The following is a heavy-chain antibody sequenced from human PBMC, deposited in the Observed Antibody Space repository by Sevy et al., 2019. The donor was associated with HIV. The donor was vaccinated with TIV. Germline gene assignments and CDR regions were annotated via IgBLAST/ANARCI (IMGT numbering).Heavy chain of an antibody. D-gene: IGHD3-10*01. CDR2: ISGSGGST. V-gene: IGHV3-23*01. CDR3: VHGYGLGSPPDY. J-gene: IGHJ4*02. Sequence: GGSLRLSCAASGFTFNSYAMSWVRQAPGKGLEWVSSISGSGGSTYYADSLNGRFTISRDNSKKTVDLDMNSLRGEAPAVYYCVHGYGLGSPPDYWGQGSLVTVSS. CDR1: GFTFNSYA.